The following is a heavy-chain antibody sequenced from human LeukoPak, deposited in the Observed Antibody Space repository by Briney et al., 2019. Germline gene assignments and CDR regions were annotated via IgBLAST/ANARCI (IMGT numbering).Heavy chain of an antibody. D-gene: IGHD3-10*01. CDR2: ISGSGGST. J-gene: IGHJ4*02. Sequence: PGGSLRLSCAASGLTFSSYAMSWVRQAPGKGLEWVSAISGSGGSTYYADSVKGRFTISRDNSKNTLYLQTNSLRAEDTAVYYCAKDVYYYGSGIQTRVFDYWGQGTLVTVSS. V-gene: IGHV3-23*01. CDR3: AKDVYYYGSGIQTRVFDY. CDR1: GLTFSSYA.